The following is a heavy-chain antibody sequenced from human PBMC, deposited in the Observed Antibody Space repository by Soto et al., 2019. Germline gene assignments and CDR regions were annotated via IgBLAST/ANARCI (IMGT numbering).Heavy chain of an antibody. Sequence: QGQLHDSGGGVVQPGRSLRLSCAASGLTFSTSAMHWVRQAPGKGLEWVAMISHDGSHEYYVDSVKGRFSVSKDNSHNILHLPMNSLRIEDTAVYFCARNSDHRLVRGWLDPWGQGTLVTVSS. V-gene: IGHV3-30-3*01. D-gene: IGHD3-10*01. CDR3: ARNSDHRLVRGWLDP. CDR2: ISHDGSHE. J-gene: IGHJ5*02. CDR1: GLTFSTSA.